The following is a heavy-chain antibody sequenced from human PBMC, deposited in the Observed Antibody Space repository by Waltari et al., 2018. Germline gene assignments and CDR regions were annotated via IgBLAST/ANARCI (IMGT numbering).Heavy chain of an antibody. CDR1: GYTFNDYY. V-gene: IGHV1-2*02. CDR3: ARDLFPSFWSGYGIDF. Sequence: QVQLVQSGADVKKPGASVRVSCTTSGYTFNDYYIYWGRQAPGKGLEWMGWTNPNTGATNLAQKYQGRLSRTRDTSITTAYRELNGLTSDDTAVYYCARDLFPSFWSGYGIDFWGQGTLVTVSS. CDR2: TNPNTGAT. D-gene: IGHD3-3*01. J-gene: IGHJ3*01.